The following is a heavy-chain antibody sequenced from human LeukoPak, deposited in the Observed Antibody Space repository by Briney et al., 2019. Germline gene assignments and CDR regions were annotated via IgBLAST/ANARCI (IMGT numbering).Heavy chain of an antibody. CDR2: ISYDESNK. CDR1: GFTFSSSA. CDR3: ARGTDTKPFWSGYWVDV. J-gene: IGHJ6*02. V-gene: IGHV3-30*03. Sequence: GGSLRLSCAASGFTFSSSAVHWVRQAPGKGLEWVAVISYDESNKYYADYVKGRFTISRDNSKNTLYLQMNSLRAEDTAVYYCARGTDTKPFWSGYWVDVWGQGTTVTVSS. D-gene: IGHD3-3*01.